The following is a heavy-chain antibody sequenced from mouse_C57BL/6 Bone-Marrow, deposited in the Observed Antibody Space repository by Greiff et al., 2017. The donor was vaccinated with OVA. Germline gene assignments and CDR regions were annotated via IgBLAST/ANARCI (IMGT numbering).Heavy chain of an antibody. CDR3: ARLWYGNYGYFDV. V-gene: IGHV5-12*01. J-gene: IGHJ1*03. CDR1: GFTFSDYY. CDR2: ISNGGGST. Sequence: DVKLVESGGGLVQPGGSLKLSCAASGFTFSDYYMYWVRQTPEKRLEWVAYISNGGGSTYYPDTVKGRFTISRDNAKNTLYLQMSRLKSEDTAMYYCARLWYGNYGYFDVWGTGTTVTVSS. D-gene: IGHD2-10*02.